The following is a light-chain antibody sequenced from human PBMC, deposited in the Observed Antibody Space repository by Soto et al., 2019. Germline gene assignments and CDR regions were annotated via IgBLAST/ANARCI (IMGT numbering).Light chain of an antibody. CDR2: GAS. V-gene: IGKV1-39*01. CDR1: QNINSN. CDR3: QQSYSMPPIT. Sequence: DIQMTQSPSTLSASVGDRVIITCRASQNINSNLNWYQQKPGKAPMLLIYGASILQSGVPSRFGGSGSGTDFTLTISSLQPEDFATYYCQQSYSMPPITFGQGTRLEIK. J-gene: IGKJ5*01.